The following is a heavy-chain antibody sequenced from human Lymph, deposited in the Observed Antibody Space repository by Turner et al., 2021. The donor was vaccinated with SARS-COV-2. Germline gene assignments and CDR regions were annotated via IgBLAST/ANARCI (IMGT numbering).Heavy chain of an antibody. J-gene: IGHJ6*02. Sequence: EVQLVESGGGLVQPGGSLRLSCAASGLTVSSNYMNWVRQAPGKGLEWVSVIYSGGSTVYADSVKGRFTIARNNSKNTLYLQMNSLRAEDTAVYYCARDLDTAGGMDVWGQGTTVTVSS. D-gene: IGHD5-18*01. CDR2: IYSGGST. V-gene: IGHV3-53*01. CDR3: ARDLDTAGGMDV. CDR1: GLTVSSNY.